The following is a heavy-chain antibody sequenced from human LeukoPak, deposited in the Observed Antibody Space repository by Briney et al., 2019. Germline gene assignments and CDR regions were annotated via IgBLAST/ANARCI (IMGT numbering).Heavy chain of an antibody. J-gene: IGHJ4*02. CDR1: GGTFSSYA. Sequence: SVKVSCKASGGTFSSYAISWVRQAPGQGLEWMGRIIPILGIANYAQKFQGRVAITADKSTSTAYMELSSLRSEDTAVYYCAVDYYDSSGYYPPFGYWGQGTLVTVSS. D-gene: IGHD3-22*01. CDR2: IIPILGIA. CDR3: AVDYYDSSGYYPPFGY. V-gene: IGHV1-69*04.